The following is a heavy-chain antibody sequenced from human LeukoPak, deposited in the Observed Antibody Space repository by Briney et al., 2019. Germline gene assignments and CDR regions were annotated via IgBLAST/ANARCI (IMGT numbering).Heavy chain of an antibody. Sequence: GGSLRLSCAASGLTFSSYAMHWVRQAPGKGLEWVAVISYDGSNKYYADSVKGRFTISRDNSKNTLYLQMNSLRAEDTAVYYCARDLSSGWYWDYWGQGTLVTVSS. J-gene: IGHJ4*02. V-gene: IGHV3-30*04. CDR1: GLTFSSYA. D-gene: IGHD6-19*01. CDR3: ARDLSSGWYWDY. CDR2: ISYDGSNK.